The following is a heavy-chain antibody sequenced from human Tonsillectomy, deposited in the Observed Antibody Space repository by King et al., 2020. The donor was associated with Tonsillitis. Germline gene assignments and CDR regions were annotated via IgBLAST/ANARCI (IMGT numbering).Heavy chain of an antibody. CDR1: GFTFSSYW. CDR3: ASSTLGYYYGMDV. Sequence: VQLVESGGGLVQPGGSLRLSCAASGFTFSSYWMHWVRQAPGKGLVWVSRINSDWSSTSYADSVKGRFTISRDNAKNTLYLQMNSLRAEDTAVYYCASSTLGYYYGMDVWGQGTTVTVSS. J-gene: IGHJ6*02. CDR2: INSDWSST. V-gene: IGHV3-74*01.